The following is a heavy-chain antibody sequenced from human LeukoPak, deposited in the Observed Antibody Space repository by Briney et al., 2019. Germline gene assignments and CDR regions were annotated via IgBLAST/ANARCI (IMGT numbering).Heavy chain of an antibody. CDR1: GFTFNNYG. D-gene: IGHD3-10*01. Sequence: GGSLRLSCAASGFTFNNYGMYWVRQAPGKGLEWVALISYDGSNKYYGSSVRGLFTISKENSRNTLYLQMNSLRAEDTALYYCAADRGHYFGYYMDVWGKGTTVTVSS. V-gene: IGHV3-30*03. CDR2: ISYDGSNK. CDR3: AADRGHYFGYYMDV. J-gene: IGHJ6*03.